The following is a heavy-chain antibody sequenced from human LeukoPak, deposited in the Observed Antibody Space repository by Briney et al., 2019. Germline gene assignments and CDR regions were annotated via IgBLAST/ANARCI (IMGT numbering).Heavy chain of an antibody. D-gene: IGHD5/OR15-5a*01. Sequence: SETLSLTCTVSGGSVSGGSYYWSWIRQPPGKGLEWIGYFYYTGSTDYNPSLKSRVTISVDTSKNQFSLRLSSVTAADTAVYYCASGQFLVSNDYWGQGILVTVSS. J-gene: IGHJ4*02. V-gene: IGHV4-61*01. CDR1: GGSVSGGSYY. CDR2: FYYTGST. CDR3: ASGQFLVSNDY.